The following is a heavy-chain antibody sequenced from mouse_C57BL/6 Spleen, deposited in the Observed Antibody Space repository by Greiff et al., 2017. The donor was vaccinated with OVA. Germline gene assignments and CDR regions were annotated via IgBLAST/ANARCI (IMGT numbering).Heavy chain of an antibody. D-gene: IGHD1-1*01. Sequence: QVQLQQSGAELARPGASVKLSCKASGYTFTSYGISWVKQRTGQGLEWIGEIYPRSGNTYYNEKFKGKATLTADKSSSTAYMELRSLTSEDSAVYVCARRDYYGSSHWYFDGWGTGTTVTVSS. CDR3: ARRDYYGSSHWYFDG. CDR1: GYTFTSYG. CDR2: IYPRSGNT. J-gene: IGHJ1*03. V-gene: IGHV1-81*01.